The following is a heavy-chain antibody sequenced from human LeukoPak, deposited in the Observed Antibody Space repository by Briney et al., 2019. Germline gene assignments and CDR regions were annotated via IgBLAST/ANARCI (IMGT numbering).Heavy chain of an antibody. J-gene: IGHJ6*03. V-gene: IGHV3-30*02. CDR1: GFTFSSYG. Sequence: PGGSLRLSCAASGFTFSSYGMHWVRQAPGKGLEWVAFIRYDGSNKYYADSVKGRFTISRDNSKNTLYLQMNSLRAEDTAVYYCAKVAGGWAATRDSYYYYYMDVWGKGTTVTVSS. CDR3: AKVAGGWAATRDSYYYYYMDV. CDR2: IRYDGSNK. D-gene: IGHD6-19*01.